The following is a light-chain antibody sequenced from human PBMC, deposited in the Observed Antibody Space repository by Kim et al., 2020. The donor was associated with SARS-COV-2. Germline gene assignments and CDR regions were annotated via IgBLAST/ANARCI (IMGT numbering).Light chain of an antibody. CDR2: EVS. CDR3: SSYAGSNIV. J-gene: IGLJ2*01. V-gene: IGLV2-8*01. CDR1: HRDVVRCNY. Sequence: PGQSVTFSCTGSHRDVVRCNYVSWYQPHPGKAPKLYIYEVSKPPSGVPYRFSGSKSGNTASLPVSGLQAEDEADYYCSSYAGSNIVFGGGTQLTVL.